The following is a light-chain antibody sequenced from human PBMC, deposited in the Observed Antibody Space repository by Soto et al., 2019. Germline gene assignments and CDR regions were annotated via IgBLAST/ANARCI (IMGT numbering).Light chain of an antibody. J-gene: IGLJ2*01. CDR2: RNI. CDR1: SSNIGSNY. Sequence: QSVLTQPPSASGAPGQTITISCSGSSSNIGSNYVYWYQQLPGTAPKLLIYRNIHRPSGVPDRFSGSKSGTSASLAISGLRSEDEADYYCAAWDDSLGGVLFGGGTQLTVL. CDR3: AAWDDSLGGVL. V-gene: IGLV1-47*01.